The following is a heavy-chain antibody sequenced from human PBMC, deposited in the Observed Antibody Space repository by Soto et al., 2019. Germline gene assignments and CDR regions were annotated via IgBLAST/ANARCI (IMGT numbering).Heavy chain of an antibody. J-gene: IGHJ4*02. CDR1: GITFISYW. CDR3: ARGSVGANFDY. Sequence: EGQLVESGGDLVQPGGSLRLSCAASGITFISYWMHWVRQVPGKGLVWVAHINSDGSTTTYADSVKGRFTISRDNAKSTLDLQMNGLRAEDTAVYYCARGSVGANFDYWGQGTLVTVSS. D-gene: IGHD1-26*01. CDR2: INSDGSTT. V-gene: IGHV3-74*03.